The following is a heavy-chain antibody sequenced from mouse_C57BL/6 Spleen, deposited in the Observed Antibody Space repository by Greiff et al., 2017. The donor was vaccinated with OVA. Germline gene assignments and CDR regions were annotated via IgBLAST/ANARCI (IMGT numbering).Heavy chain of an antibody. CDR2: IWGGGST. Sequence: VKLVESGPGLVAPSQSLSIACTVSGFSLTSYGVDWVRQPPGKGLEWLGVIWGGGSTNYNSALMSRLSISKDNSKSQVFLKMNSLQTDDTAMYYCAKHLDDYDGFPYAMDYWGQGTSVTVSS. J-gene: IGHJ4*01. CDR3: AKHLDDYDGFPYAMDY. D-gene: IGHD2-4*01. V-gene: IGHV2-9*01. CDR1: GFSLTSYG.